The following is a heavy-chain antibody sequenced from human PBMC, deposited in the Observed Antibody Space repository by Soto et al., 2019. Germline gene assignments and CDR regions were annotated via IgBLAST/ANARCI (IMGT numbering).Heavy chain of an antibody. CDR1: GYTFTSYG. Sequence: VASVKVSCKASGYTFTSYGISWVRQAPGQGLEWMGWISAYNGNTNYAQKLQGRVTMTTDASTSTAYMELRSLRSDDTAVYYCARSPPGYYDSSGYYFTSWFDPWGQGTLVTVSS. CDR3: ARSPPGYYDSSGYYFTSWFDP. CDR2: ISAYNGNT. D-gene: IGHD3-22*01. V-gene: IGHV1-18*01. J-gene: IGHJ5*02.